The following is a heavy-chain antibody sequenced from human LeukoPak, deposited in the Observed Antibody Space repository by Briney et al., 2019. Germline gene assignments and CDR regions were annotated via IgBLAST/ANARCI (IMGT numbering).Heavy chain of an antibody. J-gene: IGHJ4*02. CDR2: INHSGST. CDR1: GGSFSDYY. D-gene: IGHD5-18*01. V-gene: IGHV4-34*01. CDR3: ARHEQRAMVFSG. Sequence: PSETLSLTCAVYGGSFSDYYWTWIRQPPGKGLEWIGEINHSGSTNYNPSLKSRVTISVDTSKNQFSLKLSSVTAADTAVYYCARHEQRAMVFSGWGQGTLVTVSS.